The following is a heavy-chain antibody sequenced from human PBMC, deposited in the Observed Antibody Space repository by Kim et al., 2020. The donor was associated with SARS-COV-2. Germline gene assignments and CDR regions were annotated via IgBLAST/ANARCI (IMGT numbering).Heavy chain of an antibody. J-gene: IGHJ3*02. CDR2: INPSGGST. V-gene: IGHV1-46*01. D-gene: IGHD3-22*01. CDR3: ATPRRDYYDSSWLGAFDI. Sequence: ASVKVSCKASGYTFTSYYMHWVRQAPGQGLEWMGIINPSGGSTSYAQKFQGRVTMTRDTSTSTVYMELSSLRSEDTAVYYCATPRRDYYDSSWLGAFDIWGQGRKVTVSS. CDR1: GYTFTSYY.